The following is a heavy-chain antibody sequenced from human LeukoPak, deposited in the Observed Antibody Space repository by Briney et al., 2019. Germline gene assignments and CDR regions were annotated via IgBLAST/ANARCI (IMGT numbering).Heavy chain of an antibody. V-gene: IGHV3-15*01. CDR3: TTGPRYGDRPRYYYHYMDV. J-gene: IGHJ6*03. Sequence: GGSLRLSCAASGFTFSNAWMSWVRQAPGKGLEWVGRIKSKTDGGTTDYAAPVKGRFTISRDDSKNTLYLQMNSLKTEDTAVYYCTTGPRYGDRPRYYYHYMDVWGKGTTVTVSS. CDR1: GFTFSNAW. CDR2: IKSKTDGGTT. D-gene: IGHD4-17*01.